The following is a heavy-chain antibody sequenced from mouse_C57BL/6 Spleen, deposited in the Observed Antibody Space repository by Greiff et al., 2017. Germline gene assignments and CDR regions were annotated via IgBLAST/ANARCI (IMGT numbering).Heavy chain of an antibody. Sequence: QVQLQQSGAELVKPGASVKLSCKASGYTFTSYWMQWVKQRPGQGLEWIGEIDPSDSYTNYNQKFKGKATLTVDTSSSTAYMQLSSLTSEDSAVYYCARSRIYYDYWGQGTTLTVSS. CDR3: ARSRIYYDY. CDR2: IDPSDSYT. V-gene: IGHV1-50*01. CDR1: GYTFTSYW. J-gene: IGHJ2*01. D-gene: IGHD1-1*01.